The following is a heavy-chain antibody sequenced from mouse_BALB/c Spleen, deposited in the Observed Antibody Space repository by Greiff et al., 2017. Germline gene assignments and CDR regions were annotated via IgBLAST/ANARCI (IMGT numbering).Heavy chain of an antibody. CDR2: ISYSGST. V-gene: IGHV3-2*02. J-gene: IGHJ4*01. CDR1: GYSITSDYA. CDR3: ARRATGDAMDY. D-gene: IGHD3-1*01. Sequence: VQLKESGPGLVKPSQSLSLTCTVTGYSITSDYAWNWPRQFPGNKLEWMGYISYSGSTSYNPSLKSRISITRDTSKNQFFLQLNSVTTEDTATYYCARRATGDAMDYWGQGTSVTVSS.